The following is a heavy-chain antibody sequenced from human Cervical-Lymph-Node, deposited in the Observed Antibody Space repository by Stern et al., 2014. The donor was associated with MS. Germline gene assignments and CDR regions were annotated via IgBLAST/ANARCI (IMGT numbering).Heavy chain of an antibody. CDR2: MAYDEINK. Sequence: MQLVESGGGVVQPGRSLRLSCAASGFTFSSFDMHWVRQAPGKGLEWVAVMAYDEINKDYADSVKGRFTISRDNSKKTLYLQMNSLRAEDTAVYYCAKAEGTGYFTYWGQGTLVTVSS. CDR1: GFTFSSFD. D-gene: IGHD1-1*01. J-gene: IGHJ4*02. CDR3: AKAEGTGYFTY. V-gene: IGHV3-30*18.